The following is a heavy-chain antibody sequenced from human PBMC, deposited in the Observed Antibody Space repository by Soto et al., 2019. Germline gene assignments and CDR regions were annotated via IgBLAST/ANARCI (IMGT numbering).Heavy chain of an antibody. CDR2: IIPIFATT. CDR3: ARPARPAGVYYYAAIGYGDAFAI. J-gene: IGHJ3*02. D-gene: IGHD3-10*01. V-gene: IGHV1-69*01. Sequence: QVQLVQSGAEVKNPGSSVRVSCKASGGTFSSYALTWLRQAPGQGLESMGGIIPIFATTNYAQKFQGRLTNTTDETTNAAFMETRSLTSEETALYYCARPARPAGVYYYAAIGYGDAFAIWGQGTVVTVSS. CDR1: GGTFSSYA.